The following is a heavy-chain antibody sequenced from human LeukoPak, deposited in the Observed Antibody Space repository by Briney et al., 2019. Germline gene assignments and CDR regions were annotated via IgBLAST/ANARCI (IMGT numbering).Heavy chain of an antibody. Sequence: GESLKISCKGSGYSFTSYWIGWVRQMPGKGLEWMGIIYPGDSDTRYSPPFQGQVTISADKSISTAYLQWSSLKASDTAMYYCARQVSGYSGYDHAFDIWGQGTMVTVSS. V-gene: IGHV5-51*01. CDR1: GYSFTSYW. CDR3: ARQVSGYSGYDHAFDI. J-gene: IGHJ3*02. D-gene: IGHD5-12*01. CDR2: IYPGDSDT.